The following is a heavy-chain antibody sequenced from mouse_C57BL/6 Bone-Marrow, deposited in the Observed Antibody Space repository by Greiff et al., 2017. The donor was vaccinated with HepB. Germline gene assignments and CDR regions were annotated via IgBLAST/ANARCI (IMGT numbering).Heavy chain of an antibody. V-gene: IGHV5-4*01. CDR2: ISDGGSYT. D-gene: IGHD2-5*01. J-gene: IGHJ4*01. CDR1: GFTFSSYA. CDR3: ARDRSNYQGCYAMDY. Sequence: EVQRVESGGGLVKPGGSLKLSCAASGFTFSSYAMSWVRQTPEKRLEWVATISDGGSYTYYPDNVKGRFTISRDNAKNNLYLQMRHLKSEDTAMYYCARDRSNYQGCYAMDYWGQGTSVTVSS.